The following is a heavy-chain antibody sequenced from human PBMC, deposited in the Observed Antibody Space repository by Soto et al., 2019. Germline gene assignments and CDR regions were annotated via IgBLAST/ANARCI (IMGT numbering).Heavy chain of an antibody. CDR3: ARHVGTSNWKGLAFDI. V-gene: IGHV4-39*01. CDR1: GGSISSSTYY. CDR2: IYSRGST. Sequence: QLQLQESGPGLVKPSETLSLTCTVSGGSISSSTYYWGWIRQTPGKGLEWIGSIYSRGSTHYNPSLKSRVTISVDTSTNQFSLKLSSVTAADTAVYYCARHVGTSNWKGLAFDIWGQGTMVTVSS. D-gene: IGHD1-1*01. J-gene: IGHJ3*02.